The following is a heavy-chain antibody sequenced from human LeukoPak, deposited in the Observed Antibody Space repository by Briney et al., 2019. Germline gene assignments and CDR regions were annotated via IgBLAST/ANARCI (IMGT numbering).Heavy chain of an antibody. CDR2: INHNGST. CDR3: AGEKTTVTTFRYYYSGMDV. V-gene: IGHV4-34*01. CDR1: GGSFSGYY. Sequence: SETLSLTCAVYGGSFSGYYWNWIRQPPGKGLEWIGEINHNGSTNYNPSLKSRVTISVDTSKNQFSLKLTSVTAADTAVYFCAGEKTTVTTFRYYYSGMDVWGQGTTVTVSS. J-gene: IGHJ6*02. D-gene: IGHD4-17*01.